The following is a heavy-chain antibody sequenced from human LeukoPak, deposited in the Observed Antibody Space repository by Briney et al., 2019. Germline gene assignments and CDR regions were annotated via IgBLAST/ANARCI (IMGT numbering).Heavy chain of an antibody. CDR3: ARDREYDFWSGYYSGYFDY. Sequence: GGSLRLSCAASGFTVSSNYMSWVRQAPGKGLEWVSVIYSGGTTYYADSVKGRFTISRDNSKNTLYLQMNSLRPEDTAVYYCARDREYDFWSGYYSGYFDYWGQGTLVTVSS. J-gene: IGHJ4*02. CDR1: GFTVSSNY. D-gene: IGHD3-3*01. CDR2: IYSGGTT. V-gene: IGHV3-53*01.